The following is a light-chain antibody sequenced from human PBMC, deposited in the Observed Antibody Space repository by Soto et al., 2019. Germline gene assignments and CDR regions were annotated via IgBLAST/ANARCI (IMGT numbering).Light chain of an antibody. CDR2: VND. J-gene: IGLJ2*01. Sequence: QSVLTQPPSLSAAPGQKVTIPCSGTISNIERVPVSWYQHLPGTAPKLLIYVNDKRPSGIPDRFSGSKSGASATLSIRGLQTGDEADYYCVAWDDSQRAVVFGGGTKLTVL. CDR3: VAWDDSQRAVV. CDR1: ISNIERVP. V-gene: IGLV1-51*01.